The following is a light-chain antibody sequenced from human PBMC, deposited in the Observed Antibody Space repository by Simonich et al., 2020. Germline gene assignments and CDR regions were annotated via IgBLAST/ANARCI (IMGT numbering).Light chain of an antibody. Sequence: SYELTQPPSVSVSPGQTARITCSGDALPKQYAYWYQKKPGQAPVLWIYKDSERPSGIPERFSGASSGTTVTLTISGVQAEDEADYYCQSADSSGTYVVFGGGTKLTVL. CDR2: KDS. V-gene: IGLV3-25*03. CDR3: QSADSSGTYVV. J-gene: IGLJ2*01. CDR1: ALPKQY.